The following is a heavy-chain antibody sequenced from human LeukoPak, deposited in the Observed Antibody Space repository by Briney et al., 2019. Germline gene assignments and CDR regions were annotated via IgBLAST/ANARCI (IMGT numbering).Heavy chain of an antibody. CDR1: GGSFSGYY. CDR3: ARGPQPYYDILTGLSF. CDR2: INHSGST. V-gene: IGHV4-34*01. J-gene: IGHJ4*02. Sequence: SETLSLTCAVYGGSFSGYYWSWIRQPPGKGLEWIGEINHSGSTNYNPSLKSRVTISGDTSKKQFSLKLSSVTAADTAVYYCARGPQPYYDILTGLSFWGQGTLVTVSS. D-gene: IGHD3-9*01.